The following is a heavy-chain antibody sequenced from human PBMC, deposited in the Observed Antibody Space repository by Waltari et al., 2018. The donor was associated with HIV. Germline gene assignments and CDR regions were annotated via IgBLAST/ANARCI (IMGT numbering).Heavy chain of an antibody. J-gene: IGHJ6*02. V-gene: IGHV2-5*02. CDR1: GFSLSTSGVG. D-gene: IGHD4-4*01. CDR3: AHRPPDDSSNYDYYYGMDV. Sequence: QITLKESGPTLVKPTPTLTLTCTFSGFSLSTSGVGVGWIRQPPGKALEWLALIYWDDDKRDSPALKGRLTNTKDTSKNQVVLTMTNMDPVDTATYYCAHRPPDDSSNYDYYYGMDVWGQGTTVTVSS. CDR2: IYWDDDK.